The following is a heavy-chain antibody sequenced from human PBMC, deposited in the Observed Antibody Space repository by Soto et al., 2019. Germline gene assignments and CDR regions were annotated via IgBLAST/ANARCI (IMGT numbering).Heavy chain of an antibody. J-gene: IGHJ5*02. CDR1: GYSFTGYY. CDR2: INPNSGDT. CDR3: ARDRDPYCSSTSCFANWFDP. V-gene: IGHV1-2*04. Sequence: ASVKVSCKASGYSFTGYYMHWVRQAPGQGLEWMGRINPNSGDTNYAQKFQDWVTMTRDTSISTAYMELSRLRSDDTAVYYCARDRDPYCSSTSCFANWFDPWGQGTLVTVSS. D-gene: IGHD2-2*01.